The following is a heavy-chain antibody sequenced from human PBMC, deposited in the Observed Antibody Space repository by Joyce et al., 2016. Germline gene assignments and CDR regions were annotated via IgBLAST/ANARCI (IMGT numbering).Heavy chain of an antibody. J-gene: IGHJ4*02. D-gene: IGHD3-16*01. CDR3: ARVDYIDSYFDY. V-gene: IGHV4-34*01. Sequence: QVQLQQWGAGPLKPSETLSLTCAVYGGSFRGYYWSWIRPPPGKGLEWIGEINYSGIINYNPSLKSRVTISMDTSKNQYSLKLSSLTAADTSFYYCARVDYIDSYFDYWGQGTLVTVSS. CDR1: GGSFRGYY. CDR2: INYSGII.